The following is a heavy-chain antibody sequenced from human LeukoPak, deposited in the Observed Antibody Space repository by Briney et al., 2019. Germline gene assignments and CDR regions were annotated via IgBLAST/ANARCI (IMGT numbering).Heavy chain of an antibody. Sequence: ASVKVSCKASGYTFTSYGISWVRQAPGQGLEWMGWISAYSGNTNYAQKLQGRVTMTTDTSTSTAYMELRSLRSDDTAVYYCARVRPLYSSSWIDYWGQGTLVTVSS. J-gene: IGHJ4*02. CDR1: GYTFTSYG. V-gene: IGHV1-18*01. D-gene: IGHD6-13*01. CDR2: ISAYSGNT. CDR3: ARVRPLYSSSWIDY.